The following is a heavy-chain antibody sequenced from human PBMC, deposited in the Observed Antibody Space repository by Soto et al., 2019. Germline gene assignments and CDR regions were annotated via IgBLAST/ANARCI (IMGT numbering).Heavy chain of an antibody. D-gene: IGHD3-3*02. Sequence: SVKVSCKASGGTFSSYAISWVRQAPGQGLEWMGGIIPIFGTANYAQKFQGRVTITADESTSTAYMELSSLRSEDTAVYYCAREGVFSGHFSYFDYWGQGTLVTVSS. CDR2: IIPIFGTA. CDR1: GGTFSSYA. V-gene: IGHV1-69*13. J-gene: IGHJ4*02. CDR3: AREGVFSGHFSYFDY.